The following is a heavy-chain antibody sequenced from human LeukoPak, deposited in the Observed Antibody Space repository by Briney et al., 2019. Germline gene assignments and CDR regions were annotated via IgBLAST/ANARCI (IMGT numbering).Heavy chain of an antibody. CDR2: INPSGGST. Sequence: GASVKVSCKASGYTFTSYYMHWVRQAPGQGLEWMGIINPSGGSTSYAQKFQGRVTMTRDTSISTAYMELSRLRSDDTAVYYCARVWYYDILTGYYKGPLDYWGQGTLVTVSS. V-gene: IGHV1-46*01. D-gene: IGHD3-9*01. J-gene: IGHJ4*02. CDR1: GYTFTSYY. CDR3: ARVWYYDILTGYYKGPLDY.